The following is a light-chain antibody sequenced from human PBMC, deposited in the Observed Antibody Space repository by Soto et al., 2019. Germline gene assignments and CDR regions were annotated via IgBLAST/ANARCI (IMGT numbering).Light chain of an antibody. V-gene: IGLV2-18*02. Sequence: QSVLTQPSSVSGTPGQSVTICCTGTSNKVNNYNRVSCYQQPPGTAPKLMIYEVSNRPSGVPDRFTEYKSGNTASLNIKGLQVEDEADYYSSSYTSSSTYVFGTGTMVTVL. CDR1: SNKVNNYNR. J-gene: IGLJ1*01. CDR2: EVS. CDR3: SSYTSSSTYV.